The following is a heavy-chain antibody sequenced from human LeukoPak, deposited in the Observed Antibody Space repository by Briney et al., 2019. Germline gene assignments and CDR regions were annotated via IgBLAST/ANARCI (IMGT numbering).Heavy chain of an antibody. Sequence: GGSLRLSCAASGFTFSSYSMNWVRQAPGKGLEWVSSISSSSSYIYYADSAKGRFTISRDNAKNSLYLQMNSLRAEDTAVYYCARDGGYSYGPDAFDIWGQGTMVTVSS. CDR3: ARDGGYSYGPDAFDI. V-gene: IGHV3-21*01. CDR1: GFTFSSYS. D-gene: IGHD5-18*01. CDR2: ISSSSSYI. J-gene: IGHJ3*02.